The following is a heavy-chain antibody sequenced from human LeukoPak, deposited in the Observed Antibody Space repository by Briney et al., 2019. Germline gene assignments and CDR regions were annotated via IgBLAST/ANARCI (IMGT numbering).Heavy chain of an antibody. CDR2: ISADNDNT. CDR3: ARVGGYYYGSGSHDYYCEY. D-gene: IGHD3-10*01. CDR1: AYTFTDYA. V-gene: IGHV1-18*01. J-gene: IGHJ4*02. Sequence: ASVKVSCKASAYTFTDYAITWVRQAPGQGLEWVGWISADNDNTYYAQKFQGRVTMSTDTSTSTAYMELTTLRSDDTAVYYCARVGGYYYGSGSHDYYCEYWGQGTLVTVSS.